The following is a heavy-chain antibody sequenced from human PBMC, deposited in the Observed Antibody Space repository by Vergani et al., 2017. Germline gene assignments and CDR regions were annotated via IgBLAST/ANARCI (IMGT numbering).Heavy chain of an antibody. J-gene: IGHJ4*02. V-gene: IGHV1-46*01. CDR3: AKDGTENSDYGYFDY. CDR2: INPSGGST. D-gene: IGHD4-17*01. Sequence: QVQLVQSGAEVKKPGASVKVSCKASGYTFTSYYMHWVRQAPGQGLEWMGIINPSGGSTSYAQKFQGRVTMTRETSTSTVYMELSSLRSEDTAVYYCAKDGTENSDYGYFDYWGQGTLVTVSS. CDR1: GYTFTSYY.